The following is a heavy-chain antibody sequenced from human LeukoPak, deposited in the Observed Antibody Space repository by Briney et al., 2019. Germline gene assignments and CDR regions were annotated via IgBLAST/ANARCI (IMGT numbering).Heavy chain of an antibody. V-gene: IGHV3-23*01. CDR2: ISGSGGST. D-gene: IGHD2-2*01. CDR1: GFIFSNYA. Sequence: GGSLRLSCVSSGFIFSNYAMSWVRQAPGKGLEWVSSISGSGGSTHYADSVKGRFTISRDKTKNTLYLQMNSLRAEDTAVYYCASLLGYCSSTSCMDVWGQGTTVTVSS. CDR3: ASLLGYCSSTSCMDV. J-gene: IGHJ6*02.